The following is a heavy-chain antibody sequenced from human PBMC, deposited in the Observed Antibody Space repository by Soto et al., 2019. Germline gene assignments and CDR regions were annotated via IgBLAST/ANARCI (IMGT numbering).Heavy chain of an antibody. CDR1: GFTFSSYG. CDR2: IWYDGSNK. V-gene: IGHV3-33*01. D-gene: IGHD3-22*01. J-gene: IGHJ3*02. Sequence: QVQLVESGGGVVQPGRSLRLSCAASGFTFSSYGMHWVRQAPGKGLEWVAVIWYDGSNKYYADSVKGRFTISRDNSKNTLYMQMNSLRAEDTAVYYCARDPIYYYDSSDTDSDFDIGGQGTMVTVSS. CDR3: ARDPIYYYDSSDTDSDFDI.